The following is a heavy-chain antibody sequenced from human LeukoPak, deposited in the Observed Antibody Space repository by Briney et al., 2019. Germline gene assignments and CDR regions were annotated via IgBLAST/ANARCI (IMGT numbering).Heavy chain of an antibody. CDR2: IWYSGNNK. J-gene: IGHJ5*02. Sequence: GGSLRLSCAGSGFTFSSYGMHWVRQAPGKGLEWVGVIWYSGNNKYYADSVKGRFTISRDNSKNTLYLQMNSLRAEDTAVYYCATSIVVVPAAIMEGNWFDPWGQGTLVTVSS. CDR3: ATSIVVVPAAIMEGNWFDP. CDR1: GFTFSSYG. V-gene: IGHV3-33*08. D-gene: IGHD2-2*02.